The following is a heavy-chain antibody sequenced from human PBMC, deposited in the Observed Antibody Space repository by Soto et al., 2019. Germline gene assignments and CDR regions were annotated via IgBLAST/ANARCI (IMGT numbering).Heavy chain of an antibody. Sequence: SETLSLTCAVYGGSFSGYYWSWIRQPPGKGLEWIGEINHIGSTNYNSSLKSRVTISVDTPKNQFSLKLSSVTAADTAVYYFAREGIYYDILTGSRVGWFDPWGQGTLVTVSS. CDR1: GGSFSGYY. J-gene: IGHJ5*02. CDR2: INHIGST. D-gene: IGHD3-9*01. V-gene: IGHV4-34*01. CDR3: AREGIYYDILTGSRVGWFDP.